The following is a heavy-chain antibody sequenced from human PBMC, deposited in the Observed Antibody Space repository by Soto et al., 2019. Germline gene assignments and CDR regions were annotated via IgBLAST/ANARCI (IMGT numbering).Heavy chain of an antibody. CDR2: IWYDGSKK. CDR3: VVAVGAKDYYYGMDV. CDR1: GFTFNTYG. Sequence: QVQLVESGGGVVQPGRSLRLSCAASGFTFNTYGMHWVRQAPGKGLEWVAVIWYDGSKKYHADSVKGRFTISRDNSKNTLYLQMNSLRAEDTAGYYCVVAVGAKDYYYGMDVWGQGTTVTVSS. V-gene: IGHV3-33*01. D-gene: IGHD1-26*01. J-gene: IGHJ6*02.